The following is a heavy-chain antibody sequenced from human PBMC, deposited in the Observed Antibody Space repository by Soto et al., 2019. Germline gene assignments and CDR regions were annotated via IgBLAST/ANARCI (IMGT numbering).Heavy chain of an antibody. CDR3: PREGEAPDYYSEMDA. V-gene: IGHV1-18*01. J-gene: IGHJ6*01. CDR2: ISSYNGDT. Sequence: ASVKVSCKASRYTFTRSGIRWVRQAPGQRPEWTGSISSYNGDTNYPQTFHGRVTMPTHTSTNTAYMELRRLRSADTPVHYCPREGEAPDYYSEMDAWGQGTPVNVSA. CDR1: RYTFTRSG.